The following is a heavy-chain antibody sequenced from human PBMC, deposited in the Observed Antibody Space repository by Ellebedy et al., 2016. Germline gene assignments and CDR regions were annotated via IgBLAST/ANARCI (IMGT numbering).Heavy chain of an antibody. Sequence: SVKVSXXASGGTFSSYAISWVRQAPGQGLEWMGGIIPIFGTANYAQKFQGRVTITADESTSTAYMELSSLRSEDTAVYYCARGGYCSSTSCYSMDVWGQGTTVTVSS. CDR1: GGTFSSYA. D-gene: IGHD2-2*02. J-gene: IGHJ6*02. CDR2: IIPIFGTA. CDR3: ARGGYCSSTSCYSMDV. V-gene: IGHV1-69*13.